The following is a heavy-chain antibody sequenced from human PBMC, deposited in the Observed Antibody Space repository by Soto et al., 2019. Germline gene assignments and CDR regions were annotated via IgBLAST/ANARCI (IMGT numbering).Heavy chain of an antibody. J-gene: IGHJ6*03. CDR1: GFTFSSYS. CDR2: ISSSSSYI. CDR3: ARDRGITIFGVVQSYYMDV. D-gene: IGHD3-3*01. V-gene: IGHV3-21*01. Sequence: GSLRLSCAASGFTFSSYSMNWVRQAPGKGLEWVSSISSSSSYIYYADSVKGRFTISRDNAKNSLYLQMNSLRAEDTAVYYCARDRGITIFGVVQSYYMDVWGKGT.